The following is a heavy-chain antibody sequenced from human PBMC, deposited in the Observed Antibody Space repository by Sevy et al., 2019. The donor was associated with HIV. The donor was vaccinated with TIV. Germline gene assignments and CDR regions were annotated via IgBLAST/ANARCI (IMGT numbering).Heavy chain of an antibody. CDR3: ARAGGSTDWGMDV. Sequence: SETLSLTCAVYAGSFSGYYWSWIRQPPGKGLEYIGYIYDSETTNYNPSLKSRVTISVDTSKNQFSLKLSSVTAADTAVYYCARAGGSTDWGMDVWGQGTTVTVSS. J-gene: IGHJ6*02. V-gene: IGHV4-59*01. D-gene: IGHD6-19*01. CDR1: AGSFSGYY. CDR2: IYDSETT.